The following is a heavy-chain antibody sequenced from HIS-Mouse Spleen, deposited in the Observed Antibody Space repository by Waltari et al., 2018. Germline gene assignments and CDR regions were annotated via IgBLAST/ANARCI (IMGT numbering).Heavy chain of an antibody. D-gene: IGHD6-19*01. J-gene: IGHJ4*02. Sequence: QVTLRESGPALVKPTQTLTLTCTFSGFSLSTSGMCVSWIRQPPGKALEWLARIDWDDDKYYSTSLKTRLTISKDTSKNQVVLTMTNMDPVDTATYYCARIAEGYSSGWYAFDYWGQGKLVTVSS. CDR3: ARIAEGYSSGWYAFDY. CDR2: IDWDDDK. V-gene: IGHV2-70*15. CDR1: GFSLSTSGMC.